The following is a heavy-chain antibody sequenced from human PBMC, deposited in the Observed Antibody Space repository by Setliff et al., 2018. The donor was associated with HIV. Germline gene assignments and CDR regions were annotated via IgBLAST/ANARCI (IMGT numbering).Heavy chain of an antibody. V-gene: IGHV4-39*01. Sequence: PSETLSLTCSVSGDSTSSSSYYWGWIRQPPGKGLEWIGSIYYSGSTYYNPSLNSRVTISVDASKNQFSLKLSSVTAADTAVYYCASLPPLYDSSGYYFDYWGQGTLVTVSS. J-gene: IGHJ4*02. CDR1: GDSTSSSSYY. CDR3: ASLPPLYDSSGYYFDY. D-gene: IGHD3-22*01. CDR2: IYYSGST.